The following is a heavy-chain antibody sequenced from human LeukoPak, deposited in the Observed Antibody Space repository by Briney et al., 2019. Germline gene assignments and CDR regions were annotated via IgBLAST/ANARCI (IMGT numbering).Heavy chain of an antibody. Sequence: SQTLSLTCTVSGGSISSGGYYWSWLRQHPGKGLEWIGYIYYSGSTYYNPSLKSRVTISVDTSKNQFSLKLSSVTAADTAVYYCARGIAARHFDYWGLGTLVTVSS. CDR3: ARGIAARHFDY. CDR1: GGSISSGGYY. J-gene: IGHJ4*02. CDR2: IYYSGST. V-gene: IGHV4-31*03. D-gene: IGHD6-6*01.